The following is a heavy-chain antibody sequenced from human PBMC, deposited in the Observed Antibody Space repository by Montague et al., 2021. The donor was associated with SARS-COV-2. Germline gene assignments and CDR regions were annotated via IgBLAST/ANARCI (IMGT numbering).Heavy chain of an antibody. CDR1: GGSTISTTSN. D-gene: IGHD6-13*01. CDR2: IYYTANT. V-gene: IGHV4-39*07. J-gene: IGHJ4*02. Sequence: SETLSLTCTVSGGSTISTTSNWGWIRQPPGKGLEWIGSIYYTANTYYTPSLKTRVTISVDTSKNQLSLILTSVTAADTAMYYCASHFVWQQLSTWGQGTLVSVSS. CDR3: ASHFVWQQLST.